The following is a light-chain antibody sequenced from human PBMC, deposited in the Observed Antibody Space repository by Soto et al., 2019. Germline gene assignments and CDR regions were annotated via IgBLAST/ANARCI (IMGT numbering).Light chain of an antibody. CDR3: QQYNNWPFS. CDR1: QGVTTN. J-gene: IGKJ5*01. V-gene: IGKV3-15*01. Sequence: IRMTQSAGTLSVSPGERATLSCRAAQGVTTNFAWYQQKSGQSPRLLIYDVSNRATGVPARFSGSGSETDFTLTISGLRSEDSAVYFCQQYNNWPFSFGQGTRLEIK. CDR2: DVS.